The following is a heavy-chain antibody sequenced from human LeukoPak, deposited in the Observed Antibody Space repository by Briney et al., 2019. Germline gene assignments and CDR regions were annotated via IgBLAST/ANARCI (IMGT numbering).Heavy chain of an antibody. J-gene: IGHJ6*03. CDR1: GFTFSGSA. Sequence: GGSLRLSCAASGFTFSGSAMHWVRQASGKGLEWVGRIRSKANSYATAYAASVKGRFTISRDDSKNTAYLQMNSLRTEDTAVYYCTSPPHSSSWQVGYYHYYMDVWGKGTTVTVSS. CDR2: IRSKANSYAT. D-gene: IGHD6-13*01. CDR3: TSPPHSSSWQVGYYHYYMDV. V-gene: IGHV3-73*01.